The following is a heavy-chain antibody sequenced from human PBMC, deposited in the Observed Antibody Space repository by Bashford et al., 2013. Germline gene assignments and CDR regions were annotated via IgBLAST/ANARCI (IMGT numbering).Heavy chain of an antibody. J-gene: IGHJ4*02. CDR2: ISSYNGNT. D-gene: IGHD4-17*01. CDR3: ARESARDYGDYIDY. Sequence: ASVKVSCKASGYTFTSYSFSWVRQAPGQGLEWMGWISSYNGNTKYAQKVQGRATMTTDTSTSTAYMELRSLRSDDTAVYYCARESARDYGDYIDYWGQGTLVTVSS. V-gene: IGHV1-18*01. CDR1: GYTFTSYS.